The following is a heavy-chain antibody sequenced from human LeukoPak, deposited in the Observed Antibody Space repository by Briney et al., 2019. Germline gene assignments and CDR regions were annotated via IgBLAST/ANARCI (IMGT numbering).Heavy chain of an antibody. CDR2: SYGGGSK. Sequence: GGSLRFSGAAPGFRLTFNYITGFRQAQGRGWEWASGSYGGGSKDYADSVKGRFTISRDNSKNTLYLQMNNLGVEDSAMYYCATLKNRDSSAFDIWGQGTMVTVSS. J-gene: IGHJ3*02. CDR3: ATLKNRDSSAFDI. V-gene: IGHV3-53*01. CDR1: GFRLTFNY. D-gene: IGHD2-21*02.